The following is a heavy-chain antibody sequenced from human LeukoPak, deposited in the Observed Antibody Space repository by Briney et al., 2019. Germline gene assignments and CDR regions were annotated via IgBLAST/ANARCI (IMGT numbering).Heavy chain of an antibody. Sequence: SGGSLRLSCAASGLAVSSNYMSWVRQAPGKGLEWVSIIYSSGGTYYADSVRGRFTISRDNSKNTLYLQMNSLRIEDMALYYCARDSISSGSMDLWGQGTLVTVS. J-gene: IGHJ4*02. CDR3: ARDSISSGSMDL. V-gene: IGHV3-53*01. CDR1: GLAVSSNY. CDR2: IYSSGGT. D-gene: IGHD3-22*01.